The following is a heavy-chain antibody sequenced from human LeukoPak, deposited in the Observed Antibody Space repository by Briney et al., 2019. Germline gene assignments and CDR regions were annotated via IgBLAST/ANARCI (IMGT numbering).Heavy chain of an antibody. Sequence: ASVKVSCKASGYTFTNYYMQWVRQAPGQGLEWMGMINPGGGSTSYAQKFQGRVTMTRDTSTTTVYTELSSLRSEDTAVYYCATGGGSSGYFDYWGQGALVTVSS. J-gene: IGHJ4*02. CDR2: INPGGGST. D-gene: IGHD3-22*01. CDR3: ATGGGSSGYFDY. CDR1: GYTFTNYY. V-gene: IGHV1-46*01.